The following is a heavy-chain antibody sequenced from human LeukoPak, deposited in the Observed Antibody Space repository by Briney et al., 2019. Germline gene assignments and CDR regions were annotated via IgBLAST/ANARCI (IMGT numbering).Heavy chain of an antibody. CDR3: ARLRDIVVVPAWIDY. Sequence: KTSETLSLTCTVSGGSISSYYWSWIRQPPGKGLEWIGYIYYSGSTYYNPSLKSRVTISVDTSKNQFSLKLSSVTAADTAVYYCARLRDIVVVPAWIDYWGQGTLVTVSS. CDR2: IYYSGST. V-gene: IGHV4-59*08. CDR1: GGSISSYY. D-gene: IGHD2-2*01. J-gene: IGHJ4*02.